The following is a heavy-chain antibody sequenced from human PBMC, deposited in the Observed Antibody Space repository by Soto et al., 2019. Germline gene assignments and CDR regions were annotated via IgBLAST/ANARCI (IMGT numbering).Heavy chain of an antibody. CDR2: IIPMYGMP. Sequence: QVQLVQSGAEVKKPGSSVNVSCKASGGTFSSYAVSWVRQAPGQGLEWVGEIIPMYGMPNLAHRFQGRVTVTADESTSTVYMEVSGLRSEDTAIYYCARVKENCSTTSCYKFFDVWGEGTLVTVTS. CDR3: ARVKENCSTTSCYKFFDV. D-gene: IGHD2-2*02. V-gene: IGHV1-69*01. J-gene: IGHJ5*02. CDR1: GGTFSSYA.